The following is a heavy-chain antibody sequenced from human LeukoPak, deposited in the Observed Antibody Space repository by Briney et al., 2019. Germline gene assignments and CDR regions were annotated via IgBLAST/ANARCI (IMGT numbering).Heavy chain of an antibody. CDR2: IYYSGST. D-gene: IGHD1-1*01. CDR1: GGSFSSYY. V-gene: IGHV4-59*01. J-gene: IGHJ4*02. Sequence: PSETLSLTCTVSGGSFSSYYWSWIRQAPGKGLAWIGYIYYSGSTNYNPSLKSRVTIAVDTSKNQFSLKLSSVTAADTAVYYCARGDWNGEYFDYWGQGTLVTVSS. CDR3: ARGDWNGEYFDY.